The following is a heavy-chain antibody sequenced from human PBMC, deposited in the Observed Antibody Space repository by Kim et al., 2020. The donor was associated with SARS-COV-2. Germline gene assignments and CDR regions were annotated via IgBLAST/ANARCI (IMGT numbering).Heavy chain of an antibody. V-gene: IGHV5-51*01. CDR2: IYPGDSDT. CDR1: GYSFTSYW. D-gene: IGHD2-21*02. J-gene: IGHJ3*02. Sequence: GESLKMSCKGSGYSFTSYWIGWVRQMPGKGLEWMGIIYPGDSDTRYSPSFQGQVTISADKSINTAYLPWSSLKASDTAMYYCARVLEKVRVVTTKAFDIWGQGKMVTVSS. CDR3: ARVLEKVRVVTTKAFDI.